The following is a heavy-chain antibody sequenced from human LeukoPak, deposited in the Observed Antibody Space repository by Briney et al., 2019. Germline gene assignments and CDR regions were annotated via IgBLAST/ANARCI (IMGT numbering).Heavy chain of an antibody. CDR3: ARDPVEWELLLDY. CDR2: MNIDGSEK. Sequence: PGGSLRLSCAASGFNFNYVWMGWVRQAPGKRLEWVANMNIDGSEKYYADSVKGRFSISRDNARNSVYLQMASLRVEDTAVYYCARDPVEWELLLDYWGQGTLVTVSS. CDR1: GFNFNYVW. V-gene: IGHV3-7*01. J-gene: IGHJ4*02. D-gene: IGHD1-26*01.